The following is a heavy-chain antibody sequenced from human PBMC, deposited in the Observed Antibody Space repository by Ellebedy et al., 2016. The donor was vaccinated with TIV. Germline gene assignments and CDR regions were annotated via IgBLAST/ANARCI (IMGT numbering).Heavy chain of an antibody. V-gene: IGHV4-59*08. CDR1: GGSISSYY. CDR2: IYYSGST. D-gene: IGHD3-10*01. CDR3: ARRGALRGVKGLYNWFDP. Sequence: SETLSLTCTVSGGSISSYYWSWIRQPPGKGLEWIGYIYYSGSTNYNPSLKSRVTISVDTSKNHFSLKLSSVTAADTAVYYCARRGALRGVKGLYNWFDPWGQGILVTVSS. J-gene: IGHJ5*02.